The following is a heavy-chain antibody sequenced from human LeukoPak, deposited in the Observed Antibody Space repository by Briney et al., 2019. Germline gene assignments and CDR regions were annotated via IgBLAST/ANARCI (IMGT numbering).Heavy chain of an antibody. CDR1: GFTFSSYG. J-gene: IGHJ4*02. CDR2: IRYDGSNK. Sequence: GGPLRLSCAASGFTFSSYGMHWVRQAPGKGLEGVAFIRYDGSNKYYADSVKGRFTISRDNSKNTLFLQMNSLRAEDTAVYYCARDRSGSSVYYSLSFDYWGQGTLVTVSS. V-gene: IGHV3-30*02. CDR3: ARDRSGSSVYYSLSFDY. D-gene: IGHD3-22*01.